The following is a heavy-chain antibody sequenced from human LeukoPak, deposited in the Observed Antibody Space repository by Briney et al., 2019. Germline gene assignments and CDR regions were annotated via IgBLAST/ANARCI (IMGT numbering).Heavy chain of an antibody. V-gene: IGHV4-4*07. CDR1: GGSISSYY. Sequence: DPSETLSLTCTVSGGSISSYYWSWIRQPAGKGLEWIGRIYTSGSTNYNPSLKSRVTMSVDTSKNQFSLKLSSVTAADTAVYYCATGIAAAGPSEDDAFDIRGQGTMVTVSS. CDR3: ATGIAAAGPSEDDAFDI. J-gene: IGHJ3*02. D-gene: IGHD6-13*01. CDR2: IYTSGST.